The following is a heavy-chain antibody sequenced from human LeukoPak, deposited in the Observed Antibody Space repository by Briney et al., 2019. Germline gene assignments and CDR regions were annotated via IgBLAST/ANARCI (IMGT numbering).Heavy chain of an antibody. CDR2: IYHSGGT. CDR1: GGSFSSYY. D-gene: IGHD6-19*01. V-gene: IGHV4-34*01. Sequence: SETLSLTCAVFGGSFSSYYWTWIRQPPGKGLEWIGNIYHSGGTDYNPSLKSRVTTSIDTSKNQFSLKLTSVTAADTAVYYCARDLGSGDYFDYWGQGTLVTVSS. CDR3: ARDLGSGDYFDY. J-gene: IGHJ4*02.